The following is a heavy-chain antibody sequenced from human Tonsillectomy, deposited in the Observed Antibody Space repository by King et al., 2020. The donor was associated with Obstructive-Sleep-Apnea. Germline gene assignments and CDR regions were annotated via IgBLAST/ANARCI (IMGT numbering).Heavy chain of an antibody. Sequence: QLVQSGGGLVKPGGALRLSCAASGFTFSDYYMSWFRQAPGKGLDWVSYISSSGSTIYYADSVKGRFTISRDNAKNSLFLQMNSLRAEDTAVYYWASHSGSYFHGYWGQGTLVTVSS. D-gene: IGHD1-26*01. V-gene: IGHV3-11*01. CDR3: ASHSGSYFHGY. CDR1: GFTFSDYY. CDR2: ISSSGSTI. J-gene: IGHJ4*02.